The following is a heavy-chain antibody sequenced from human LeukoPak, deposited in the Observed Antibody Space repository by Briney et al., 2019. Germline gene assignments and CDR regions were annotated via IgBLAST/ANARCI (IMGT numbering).Heavy chain of an antibody. CDR3: ATYGSGSFSYYFGY. Sequence: PGGSLRLSCAASGFIFSDYYMSWIRQAPGKGLEWVSHISSSGRTIYYADSVKGRFTISRDNAVNSLFLQVNSLRVEDTAVYYCATYGSGSFSYYFGYWGQGTLVTVSS. V-gene: IGHV3-11*01. CDR1: GFIFSDYY. J-gene: IGHJ4*02. CDR2: ISSSGRTI. D-gene: IGHD3-10*01.